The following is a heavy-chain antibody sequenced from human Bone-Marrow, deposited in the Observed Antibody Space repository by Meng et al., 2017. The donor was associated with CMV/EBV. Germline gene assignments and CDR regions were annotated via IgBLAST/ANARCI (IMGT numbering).Heavy chain of an antibody. J-gene: IGHJ3*02. CDR1: GGTFSSYA. V-gene: IGHV1-8*02. D-gene: IGHD6-13*01. Sequence: ASVKVSCKASGGTFSSYAISWVRQAPGQGLEWMGWMNPNSGNTGYAQKFQGRVTMTRNTSISTAYMELSSLRSEDTAVYYCAVSPYSSSWYRPAERAFDIWGQGTMVTVSS. CDR2: MNPNSGNT. CDR3: AVSPYSSSWYRPAERAFDI.